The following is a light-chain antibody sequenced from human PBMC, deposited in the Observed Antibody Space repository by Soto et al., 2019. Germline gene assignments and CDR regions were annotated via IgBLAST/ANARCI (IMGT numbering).Light chain of an antibody. CDR2: GAS. CDR3: QQYGSSAFT. J-gene: IGKJ3*01. Sequence: EIVLTQSPGTLSLSPGERATLSCRASQTISTNYLAWYQQIPGQAPRLLIYGASSRATGIPDRFSGSGSGTDFTLTISRLEPEDFAVYYCQQYGSSAFTFGPGTKVDIK. CDR1: QTISTNY. V-gene: IGKV3-20*01.